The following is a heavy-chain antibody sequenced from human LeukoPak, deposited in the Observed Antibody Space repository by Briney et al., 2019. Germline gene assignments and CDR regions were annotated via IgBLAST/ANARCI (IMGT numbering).Heavy chain of an antibody. J-gene: IGHJ5*02. V-gene: IGHV4-4*07. CDR3: ARVRYEGFDP. D-gene: IGHD3-3*01. Sequence: PSETLSLTCTVSGGSMSRYYWSWIRQPAGKGLEWIGRIYTSGSTNYNPSLMSRVTMSVDTSRNQFSLSLRSVTAADTSVYYCARVRYEGFDPWGQGTLVTVSS. CDR2: IYTSGST. CDR1: GGSMSRYY.